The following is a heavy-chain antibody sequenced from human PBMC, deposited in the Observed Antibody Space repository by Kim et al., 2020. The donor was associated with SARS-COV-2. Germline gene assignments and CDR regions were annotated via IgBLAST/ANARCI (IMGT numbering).Heavy chain of an antibody. CDR2: IRSKAYGGTT. D-gene: IGHD3-10*01. CDR1: GFTFGDYA. Sequence: GGSLRLSCTASGFTFGDYAMSWFRQAPGKGLEWVGFIRSKAYGGTTEYAASVKGRFTISRDDSKSIAYLQMNSLKTEDTAVYYCTRALYYYGSGSYFFDYWGQGTPVTVSS. J-gene: IGHJ4*02. CDR3: TRALYYYGSGSYFFDY. V-gene: IGHV3-49*03.